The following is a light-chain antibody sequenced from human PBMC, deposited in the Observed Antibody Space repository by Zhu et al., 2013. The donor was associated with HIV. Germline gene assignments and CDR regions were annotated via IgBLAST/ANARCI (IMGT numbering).Light chain of an antibody. CDR1: QDISNY. CDR3: QQYSSYPIT. Sequence: DIQMTQSPSSLSASVGDRVTITCQASQDISNYLNWYQQKPGKAPNLLIYAASTLQSGVPSRFSGSGSGTDFTLTISSLQPEDFATYYCQQYSSYPITFGQGTRLDIK. V-gene: IGKV1-27*01. J-gene: IGKJ5*01. CDR2: AAS.